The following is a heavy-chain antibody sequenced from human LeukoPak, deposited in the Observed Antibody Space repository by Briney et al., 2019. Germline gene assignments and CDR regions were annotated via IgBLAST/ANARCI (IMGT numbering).Heavy chain of an antibody. V-gene: IGHV1-2*02. Sequence: ASVKVSCKASGYTFTGYYMHWVRQAPGQGLEWMGWINPNSGGTNYAQKFQGRVTMTRDTSISTAYMELSRLRSGDTAVYYCARDQTPDHPSYLDYWGQGTLVTVSS. CDR3: ARDQTPDHPSYLDY. D-gene: IGHD1-14*01. CDR2: INPNSGGT. CDR1: GYTFTGYY. J-gene: IGHJ4*02.